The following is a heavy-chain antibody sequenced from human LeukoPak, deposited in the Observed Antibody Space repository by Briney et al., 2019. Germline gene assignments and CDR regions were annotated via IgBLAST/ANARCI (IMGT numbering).Heavy chain of an antibody. CDR2: MNPNSGNT. Sequence: ASVNVSCKASGYTFTSYDINWVRQATGQGLEWMGWMNPNSGNTGYAQKFQGRVTMTRNTSISTAYKELSSLRSEDTAVYYCARGGFAAAGTRVNYWGQGTLVTVSS. D-gene: IGHD6-13*01. J-gene: IGHJ4*02. V-gene: IGHV1-8*01. CDR1: GYTFTSYD. CDR3: ARGGFAAAGTRVNY.